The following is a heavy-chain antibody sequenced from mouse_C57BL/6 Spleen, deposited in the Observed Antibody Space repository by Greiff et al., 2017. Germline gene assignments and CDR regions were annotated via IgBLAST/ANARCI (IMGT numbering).Heavy chain of an antibody. V-gene: IGHV1-9*01. J-gene: IGHJ1*03. CDR3: ARSGEIYYGYDRYFDV. CDR2: ILPGSGST. D-gene: IGHD2-2*01. Sequence: QVQLQQSGAELMKPGASVKLSCKATGYTFTGYWIEWVKQRPGHGLEWIGEILPGSGSTNYNEKFKGKATFTADTSSNTAYMQLSSLTTEDSAIYYCARSGEIYYGYDRYFDVWGTGTTVTVSS. CDR1: GYTFTGYW.